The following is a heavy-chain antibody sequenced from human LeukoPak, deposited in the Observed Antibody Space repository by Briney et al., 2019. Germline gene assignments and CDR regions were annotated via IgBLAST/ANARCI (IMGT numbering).Heavy chain of an antibody. V-gene: IGHV1-2*06. CDR1: GYTFTNSY. CDR3: TRIIDY. J-gene: IGHJ4*02. Sequence: ASVKVSCKASGYTFTNSYIHWVRQAPGQGLEWMGRIDPNTGDTNYAQKFQGRVTMTRDTSISTAYMELSRLRSDDTAVYYCTRIIDYWGQGTLVTVSS. CDR2: IDPNTGDT.